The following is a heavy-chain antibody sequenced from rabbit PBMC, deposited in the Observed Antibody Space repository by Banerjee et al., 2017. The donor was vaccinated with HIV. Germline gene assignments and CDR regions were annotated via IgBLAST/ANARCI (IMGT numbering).Heavy chain of an antibody. D-gene: IGHD4-1*01. J-gene: IGHJ4*01. CDR2: IYTGSSGST. CDR3: ARDLAGVIGWNFDL. CDR1: GIDFSNYYY. V-gene: IGHV1S40*01. Sequence: QSLEESGGDLVKPGASLTLTCTASGIDFSNYYYMCWVRQAPGKGLEWIACIYTGSSGSTYYASWAKGRFTISRTSSTTVALQMTSLTAADTATYFCARDLAGVIGWNFDLWGPGTLVTVS.